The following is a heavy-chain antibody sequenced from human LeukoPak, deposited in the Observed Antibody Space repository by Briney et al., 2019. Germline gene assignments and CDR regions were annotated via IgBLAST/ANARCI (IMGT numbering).Heavy chain of an antibody. CDR2: ISTSVPT. CDR3: ARGYGSGSYST. CDR1: GVSTSSGN. J-gene: IGHJ5*02. D-gene: IGHD3-10*01. Sequence: PSETLSLTRIVSGVSTSSGNWSWVWPPAGEGVEWMGHISTSVPTYYNPSLKSRVTMSLDTSASHFSLKLNSVTAADTAVYFCARGYGSGSYSTWGQGTLVTVSS. V-gene: IGHV4-4*07.